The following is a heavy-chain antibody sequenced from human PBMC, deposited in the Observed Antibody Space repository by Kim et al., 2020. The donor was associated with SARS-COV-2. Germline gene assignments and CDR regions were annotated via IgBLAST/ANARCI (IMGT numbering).Heavy chain of an antibody. CDR3: ARSQYQLLSRYFDY. J-gene: IGHJ4*02. D-gene: IGHD2-2*01. CDR1: GFTFSSYA. V-gene: IGHV3-30*04. CDR2: ISYDGSNK. Sequence: GGSLRLSCAASGFTFSSYAMHWVRQAPGKGLEWVAVISYDGSNKYYADSVKGRFTISRDNSKNTLYLQMNSLRAEDTAVYYCARSQYQLLSRYFDYWGQGTLVTVSS.